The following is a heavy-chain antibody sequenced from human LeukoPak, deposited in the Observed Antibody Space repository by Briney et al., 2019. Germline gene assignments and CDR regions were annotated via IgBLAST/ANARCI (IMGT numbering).Heavy chain of an antibody. CDR3: ARDPGSSSFDY. J-gene: IGHJ4*02. CDR1: GITLSNYG. CDR2: LSGSGGGT. V-gene: IGHV3-23*01. Sequence: PGGSLRLSCAVSGITLSNYGMSWVRQAPGKGLEWVAGLSGSGGGTNYADSVKGRFTISRDNAKNTLYLQMNSLRADDTAMYYCARDPGSSSFDYWGQGSLVTVSS. D-gene: IGHD6-13*01.